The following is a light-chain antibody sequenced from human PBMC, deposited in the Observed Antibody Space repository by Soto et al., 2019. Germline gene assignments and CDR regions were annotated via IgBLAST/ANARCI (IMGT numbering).Light chain of an antibody. J-gene: IGKJ3*01. V-gene: IGKV4-1*01. CDR2: WAS. CDR3: QQYYSTPRDT. Sequence: DIVMTQSPASLAVSLGERATINCKSSQSVLYSSNNKNYLAWYQQKPGQPPKMLIYWASTRESGVPDRFSGSGSGTDFTLTISSLQAEDVAVYYCQQYYSTPRDTFGPGTKVDIK. CDR1: QSVLYSSNNKNY.